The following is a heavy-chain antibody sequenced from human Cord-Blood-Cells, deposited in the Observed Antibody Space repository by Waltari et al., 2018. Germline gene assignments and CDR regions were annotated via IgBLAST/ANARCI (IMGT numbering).Heavy chain of an antibody. Sequence: QVQLVESGGGVVQPGRPLRLSCAAPGCTFSSSAMHLLRQAPGKGLEWVAVISYDGSNKYYADSVKGRFTISRDNSKNTLYLQMNSLRAEDTAVYYCARRRAYYYYYGMDVWGQGTTVTVSS. CDR3: ARRRAYYYYYGMDV. CDR2: ISYDGSNK. CDR1: GCTFSSSA. J-gene: IGHJ6*02. V-gene: IGHV3-30*04.